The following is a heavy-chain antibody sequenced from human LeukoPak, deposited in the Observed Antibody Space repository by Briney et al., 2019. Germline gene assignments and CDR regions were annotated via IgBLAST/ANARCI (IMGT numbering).Heavy chain of an antibody. CDR1: GFTFDDYA. V-gene: IGHV3-9*01. Sequence: GGSLRLSCAASGFTFDDYAMHWVRQAPGKGLEWVSGISWNSGSIGYADSVKGRFTISRDNAKNSLYLQMNSLRAEDTALYYCATDHATFYGDYVHLDNTYSSRPDVAGQWTTVTASS. CDR3: ATDHATFYGDYVHLDNTYSSRPDV. CDR2: ISWNSGSI. J-gene: IGHJ6*02. D-gene: IGHD4-17*01.